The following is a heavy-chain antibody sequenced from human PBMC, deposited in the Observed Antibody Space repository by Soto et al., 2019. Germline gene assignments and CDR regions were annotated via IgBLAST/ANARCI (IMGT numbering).Heavy chain of an antibody. CDR1: GFTFSNYG. CDR2: ISYDGSHQ. J-gene: IGHJ5*02. V-gene: IGHV3-30*18. Sequence: GGSLRLSCAASGFTFSNYGIHWVRQTPGKGLEWVAVISYDGSHQFYTDSVKGRFTISRDNSKNTLYLQMNSLKTEDTAMYYCAKDPKCCTIGSHFLDNWFDPWGQGTLVTVSS. D-gene: IGHD2-8*01. CDR3: AKDPKCCTIGSHFLDNWFDP.